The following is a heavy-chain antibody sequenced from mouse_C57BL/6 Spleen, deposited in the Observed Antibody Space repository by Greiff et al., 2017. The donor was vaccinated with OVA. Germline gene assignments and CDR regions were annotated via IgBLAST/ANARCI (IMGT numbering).Heavy chain of an antibody. CDR1: GYTFTSYW. Sequence: QVQLQQPGTELVKPGASVKLSCKASGYTFTSYWMHWVKQRPGQGLEWIGNINPGNGGTNYNEKFKSKATLTVDKSSSTAYMQLSSLTSEDSAVYYGALNYYGSSYFDYWGQGTTLTVSS. D-gene: IGHD1-1*01. J-gene: IGHJ2*01. CDR3: ALNYYGSSYFDY. V-gene: IGHV1-53*01. CDR2: INPGNGGT.